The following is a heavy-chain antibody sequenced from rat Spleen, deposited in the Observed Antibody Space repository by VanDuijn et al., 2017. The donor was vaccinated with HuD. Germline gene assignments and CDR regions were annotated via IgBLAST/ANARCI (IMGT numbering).Heavy chain of an antibody. D-gene: IGHD1-2*01. J-gene: IGHJ4*01. CDR2: ISPSGGST. CDR3: AKDMNYYSTYPFYVMGD. CDR1: GFTLSDYV. Sequence: EVQLVESGGGLVQPGRSLKLSCAASGFTLSDYVMHWIRQAPTKGLEWVTSISPSGGSTYYRDSVKGRFTISRDNAENTVYLQMNSLRSEDTATYYCAKDMNYYSTYPFYVMGDWGQGASVTVSS. V-gene: IGHV5-19*01.